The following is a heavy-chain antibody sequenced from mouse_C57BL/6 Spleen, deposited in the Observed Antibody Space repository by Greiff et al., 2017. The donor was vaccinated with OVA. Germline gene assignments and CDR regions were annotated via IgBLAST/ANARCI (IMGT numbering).Heavy chain of an antibody. J-gene: IGHJ4*01. CDR2: IYPGSGNT. CDR1: GYSFTSYY. CDR3: ASEGNDYAMDY. V-gene: IGHV1-66*01. D-gene: IGHD2-1*01. Sequence: QVQLQQSGPELVKPGASVKISCKASGYSFTSYYLHWVTQRPGQGLEWIGWIYPGSGNTKYNEKFKGKATLTADTSSSTAYMQLSSLTSEDSAVYYCASEGNDYAMDYWGQGTSVTVSS.